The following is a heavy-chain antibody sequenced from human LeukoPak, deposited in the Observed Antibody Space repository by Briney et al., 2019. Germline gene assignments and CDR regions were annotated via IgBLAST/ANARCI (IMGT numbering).Heavy chain of an antibody. V-gene: IGHV1-8*01. D-gene: IGHD3-3*01. CDR3: ARGPNYAFWSGSYYYYMDV. CDR2: MNPNSGNT. CDR1: EYTFTSYD. J-gene: IGHJ6*03. Sequence: ASVKVSCKASEYTFTSYDINWVRQATGQGLEWMGWMNPNSGNTGYAQKFQGRVTMTRSTSINTAYMELSSLRSEDTAVYYCARGPNYAFWSGSYYYYMDVWGKGTTVTVSS.